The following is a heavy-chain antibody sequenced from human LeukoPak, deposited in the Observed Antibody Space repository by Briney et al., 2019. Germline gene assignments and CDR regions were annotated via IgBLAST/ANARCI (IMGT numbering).Heavy chain of an antibody. CDR2: INSDGSST. Sequence: PGGSLRHSCAASVFTFSSSWTHWVRQAPGKGLVWVSRINSDGSSTSYADSVKGRFTISRDNAKNTLYLQMNSLRAEDTAVYYCARAGRAVATSMDVWGKGTTVTVSS. CDR3: ARAGRAVATSMDV. D-gene: IGHD5-12*01. J-gene: IGHJ6*04. CDR1: VFTFSSSW. V-gene: IGHV3-74*01.